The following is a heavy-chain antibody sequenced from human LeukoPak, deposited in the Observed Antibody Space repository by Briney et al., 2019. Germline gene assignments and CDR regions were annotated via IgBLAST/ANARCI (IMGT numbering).Heavy chain of an antibody. CDR2: ISYDRSNK. V-gene: IGHV3-30*02. CDR3: AKDDYYGSGKTGYMDV. J-gene: IGHJ6*03. Sequence: QSGGSLSLSCAASGFFFSSYGMHWVRQAPGKGLGWVAFISYDRSNKYHADSVKGRFTISRDNSKNTMYLQMNSLRAEDTAVYYWAKDDYYGSGKTGYMDVWGKGTTVTVSS. D-gene: IGHD3-10*01. CDR1: GFFFSSYG.